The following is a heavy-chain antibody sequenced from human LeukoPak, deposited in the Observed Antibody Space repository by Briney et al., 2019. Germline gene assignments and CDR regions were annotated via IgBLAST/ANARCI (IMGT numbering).Heavy chain of an antibody. D-gene: IGHD3-9*01. Sequence: PGGSLRLSCATSGFSFSSYAMSWVRQAPGKGLEWVSAMSSSDDGRYYAASVRGRFTISRDTSRSTLYLQMNSLRAEDTAVYYCARTKPQQFDILSWGQGTLVTVSS. V-gene: IGHV3-23*01. CDR3: ARTKPQQFDILS. J-gene: IGHJ4*02. CDR1: GFSFSSYA. CDR2: MSSSDDGR.